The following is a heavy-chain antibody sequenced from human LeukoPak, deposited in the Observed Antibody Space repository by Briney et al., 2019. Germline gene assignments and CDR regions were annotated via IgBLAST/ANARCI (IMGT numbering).Heavy chain of an antibody. V-gene: IGHV3-21*01. D-gene: IGHD4-17*01. CDR1: GFTFSSYS. J-gene: IGHJ3*02. Sequence: GGSLRLSCAASGFTFSSYSINWVRQAPGKGLEWVSSISSSSSYIYYADSVKGRFTISRDNAKNSLYLQTNSLRAEDTAVYYCARDQGQRLRRRAFDIWGQGTMVTVSS. CDR3: ARDQGQRLRRRAFDI. CDR2: ISSSSSYI.